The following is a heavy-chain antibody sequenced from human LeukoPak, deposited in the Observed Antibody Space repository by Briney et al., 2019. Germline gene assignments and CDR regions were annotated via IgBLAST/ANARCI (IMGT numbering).Heavy chain of an antibody. Sequence: ASMKVSCKASGYTFTGNHMHWVRQAPGQGLEWMGWINPNSGGTNYAQKFQGRVIMTRDTSISTAYMELSRLGSDDTAVYYCARGGSTDSIHSYGGNCYFLDYWGQGTLVTVSS. CDR3: ARGGSTDSIHSYGGNCYFLDY. CDR1: GYTFTGNH. D-gene: IGHD2-21*02. V-gene: IGHV1-2*02. J-gene: IGHJ4*02. CDR2: INPNSGGT.